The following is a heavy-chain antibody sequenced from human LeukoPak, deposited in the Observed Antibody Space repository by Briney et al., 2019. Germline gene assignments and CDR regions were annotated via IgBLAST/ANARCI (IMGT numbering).Heavy chain of an antibody. CDR2: ISYDGSNK. D-gene: IGHD6-19*01. CDR1: GFSFSNNW. Sequence: GGSLRLSCAASGFSFSNNWMSWVRQAPGKGLEWVAVISYDGSNKYYADSVKGRFTISRDNSKNTLYLQMNSLRAEDTAVYYCARAGYSSGWYWHRGSGDFFDYWGQGTLVTVSS. CDR3: ARAGYSSGWYWHRGSGDFFDY. J-gene: IGHJ4*02. V-gene: IGHV3-30*03.